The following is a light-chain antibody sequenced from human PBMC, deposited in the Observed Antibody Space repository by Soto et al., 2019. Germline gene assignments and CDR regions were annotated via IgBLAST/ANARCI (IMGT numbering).Light chain of an antibody. J-gene: IGKJ1*01. Sequence: EIVLTQSPGTLSLSPGERATLSCRASQSVSSYLAWYQQKPGQAPRLIIYGASSRATGIPDRFSGSGSGTDFTLTISRLEPEDFAVYYCQQYGRPSRTFGQGTKVEIK. CDR3: QQYGRPSRT. CDR1: QSVSSY. CDR2: GAS. V-gene: IGKV3-20*01.